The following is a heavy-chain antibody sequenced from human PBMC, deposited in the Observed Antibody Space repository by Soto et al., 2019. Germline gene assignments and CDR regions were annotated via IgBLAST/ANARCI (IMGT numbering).Heavy chain of an antibody. D-gene: IGHD6-6*01. CDR3: ARLEYSSSSGIDY. CDR2: IWYDGSNK. CDR1: GFTFSSYG. V-gene: IGHV3-33*01. Sequence: TGGSLRLSCAASGFTFSSYGMHWVRQAPGKGLEWVAVIWYDGSNKYYADSVKGRFTISRDNSKNTLYLQMNSLRAEDTAVYYCARLEYSSSSGIDYWGQGTLVTVSS. J-gene: IGHJ4*02.